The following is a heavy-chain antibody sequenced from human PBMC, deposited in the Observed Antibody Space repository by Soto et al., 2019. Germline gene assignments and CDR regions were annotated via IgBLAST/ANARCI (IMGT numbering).Heavy chain of an antibody. D-gene: IGHD2-2*01. V-gene: IGHV3-9*03. CDR2: ISWNSGSI. CDR3: ARSISCPYYFDY. Sequence: EVQLVESGGGLVQPGRSLRLSCAASGFTFDDYAMHWVRQAPGKGLEWVSGISWNSGSIGYADSVKGRFTISRDNAKNSLYLQINSLRAEDMALYYCARSISCPYYFDYWGQGTLVTVSS. J-gene: IGHJ4*02. CDR1: GFTFDDYA.